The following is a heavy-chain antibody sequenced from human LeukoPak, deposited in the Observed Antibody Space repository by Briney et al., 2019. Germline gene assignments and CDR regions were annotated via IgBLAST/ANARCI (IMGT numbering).Heavy chain of an antibody. CDR2: ISAYNGNT. D-gene: IGHD6-19*01. V-gene: IGHV1-18*01. CDR3: ARDRVAAQSYYGMDV. J-gene: IGHJ6*02. Sequence: ASVKVSCKASGYTFTSYGISWVRQAPGQGLEWMGWISAYNGNTNYAQKPQGRVTMTTDTSTSTAYMELRSLRSDDTAVYYCARDRVAAQSYYGMDVWGQGTTVTVSS. CDR1: GYTFTSYG.